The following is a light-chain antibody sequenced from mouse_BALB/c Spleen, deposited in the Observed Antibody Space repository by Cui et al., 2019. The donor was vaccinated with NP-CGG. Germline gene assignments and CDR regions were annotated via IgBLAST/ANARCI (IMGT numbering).Light chain of an antibody. Sequence: QAVVPQESAPTTSPGETVTLTCRSSTGAVTTSNYANWVQEKPDHLFTGLIGGTNNRAPGVPARFSGSLIENKAALTITGAQTEDEAIYFCALWYSNHWVFGGGTKLTVL. CDR2: GTN. CDR3: ALWYSNHWV. V-gene: IGLV1*01. CDR1: TGAVTTSNY. J-gene: IGLJ1*01.